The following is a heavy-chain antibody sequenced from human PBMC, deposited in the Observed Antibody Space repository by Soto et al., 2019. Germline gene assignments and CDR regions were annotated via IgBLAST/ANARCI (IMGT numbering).Heavy chain of an antibody. J-gene: IGHJ5*01. V-gene: IGHV3-21*01. CDR2: ITSSSTYI. D-gene: IGHD3-10*01. Sequence: GGSLRRSCAASGFTFISFAMSWVRQAPGKGLEWVSSITSSSTYIYYADSVKGRFTISRDNAKNSLYLQMNSLRAEDTAVYYFAYASVGCCNVMDSCG. CDR1: GFTFISFA. CDR3: AYASVGCCNVMDS.